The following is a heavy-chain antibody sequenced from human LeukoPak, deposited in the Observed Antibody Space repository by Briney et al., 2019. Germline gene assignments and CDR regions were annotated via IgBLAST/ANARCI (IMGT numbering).Heavy chain of an antibody. CDR3: GGIKGYYGSGTFDY. D-gene: IGHD3-10*01. J-gene: IGHJ4*02. CDR1: GGTFSSYA. V-gene: IGHV1-69*06. CDR2: IIPIFGTA. Sequence: SVKVSCKASGGTFSSYAISWVRQAPGQGLEWMGGIIPIFGTANYAQKFQGRVTITADKSTSTAYMELSSLRSEDTAVYYCGGIKGYYGSGTFDYWGQGTLVTVSS.